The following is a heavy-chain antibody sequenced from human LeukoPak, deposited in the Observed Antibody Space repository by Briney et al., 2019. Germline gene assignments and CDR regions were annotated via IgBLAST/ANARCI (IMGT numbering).Heavy chain of an antibody. CDR2: LDESGRP. D-gene: IGHD2-15*01. Sequence: SSETLSLTCSVPGGSIRSGDHHWAWVRQPPGKGLEFIGSLDESGRPYYNRPLKSRVSISGDTSGKQFSLNLTSVTAADTAVYFCARDLGGYPFFMDVWGRGTTVIVSS. J-gene: IGHJ6*03. V-gene: IGHV4-39*07. CDR1: GGSIRSGDHH. CDR3: ARDLGGYPFFMDV.